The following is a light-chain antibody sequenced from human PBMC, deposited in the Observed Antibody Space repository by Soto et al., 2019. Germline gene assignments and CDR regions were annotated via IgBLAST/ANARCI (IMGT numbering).Light chain of an antibody. J-gene: IGKJ4*01. CDR1: QSVSSK. V-gene: IGKV3-15*01. CDR3: QQYSKWPLT. Sequence: EIVMTQSPATLSVSPGEGSTLSCRVSQSVSSKLAWYQQKPGQAPRLLIYGASTGATGIPARFSGSGSGTEFILTISSLQSEDFAVYYCQQYSKWPLTFGGGTKVDIK. CDR2: GAS.